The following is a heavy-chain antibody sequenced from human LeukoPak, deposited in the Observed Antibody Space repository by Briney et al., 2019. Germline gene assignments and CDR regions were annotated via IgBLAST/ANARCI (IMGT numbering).Heavy chain of an antibody. J-gene: IGHJ4*02. CDR3: VRGQWLVPFDY. CDR1: GGSIRSSFYC. V-gene: IGHV4-39*01. D-gene: IGHD6-19*01. Sequence: PSETLSLTCTVSGGSIRSSFYCWGWIRQPPGKGLEWIGSIYYSGSTYYAPSLKSRVTISMDTSKNQFSLRLSSVTAADTAVYYCVRGQWLVPFDYWGQGTLVTVSS. CDR2: IYYSGST.